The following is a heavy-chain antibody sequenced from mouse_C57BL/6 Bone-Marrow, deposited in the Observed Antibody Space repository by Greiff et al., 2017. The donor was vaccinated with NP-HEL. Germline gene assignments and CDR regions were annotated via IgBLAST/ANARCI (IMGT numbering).Heavy chain of an antibody. CDR3: ARSSVITTVVPRYFDV. J-gene: IGHJ1*03. Sequence: QVHVKQSGAELVKPGASVKISCKASGYAFSSYWMNWVKQRPGKGLEWIGQIYPGDGDTNYNGKFKGKATLTADKSSSTAYMQLSSLTSEDSAVYFCARSSVITTVVPRYFDVWGTGTTVTVSS. CDR1: GYAFSSYW. V-gene: IGHV1-80*01. D-gene: IGHD1-1*01. CDR2: IYPGDGDT.